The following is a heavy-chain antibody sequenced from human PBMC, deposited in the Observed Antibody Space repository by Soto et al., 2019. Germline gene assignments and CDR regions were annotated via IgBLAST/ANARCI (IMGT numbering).Heavy chain of an antibody. Sequence: KSSETLSLTCTVSGGSISSYYWSWIRQPPGKGLGWIGYIYYSGSTNYNPSLKSRVTISVDTSKNQFSLKLSSVTAADTAVYYCARLTGYCSSTSCYAYYGMDVWGQGTTVTVSS. V-gene: IGHV4-59*01. CDR3: ARLTGYCSSTSCYAYYGMDV. D-gene: IGHD2-2*01. CDR2: IYYSGST. J-gene: IGHJ6*02. CDR1: GGSISSYY.